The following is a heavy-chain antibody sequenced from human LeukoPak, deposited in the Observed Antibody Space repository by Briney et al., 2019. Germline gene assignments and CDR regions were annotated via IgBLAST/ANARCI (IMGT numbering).Heavy chain of an antibody. Sequence: TSETLSPTCTVSGGSISSSSYYWGWIRQPPGKGLEWIGSIYYSGSTYYNPSLKSRVTISVDTSKNQFSLKLSSVTAADTAVYYCARLRPLSCSSTSCYIGIGSYFDYWGQGTLVTVSS. CDR2: IYYSGST. V-gene: IGHV4-39*01. CDR1: GGSISSSSYY. CDR3: ARLRPLSCSSTSCYIGIGSYFDY. J-gene: IGHJ4*02. D-gene: IGHD2-2*02.